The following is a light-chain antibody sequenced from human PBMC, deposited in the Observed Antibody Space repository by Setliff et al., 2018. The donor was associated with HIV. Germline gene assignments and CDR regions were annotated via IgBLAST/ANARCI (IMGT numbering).Light chain of an antibody. CDR2: DVT. J-gene: IGLJ1*01. CDR1: SSDVGGYNY. CDR3: CSYTTSSTKNV. V-gene: IGLV2-14*03. Sequence: QSALTQPASVSGSPGQSITISCTGTSSDVGGYNYVSWYQHYPGKAPKFMIYDVTTRPSGVSNRFSGSKSGNTASLTISGLQAGDEADYFCCSYTTSSTKNVFGTGTKVTVL.